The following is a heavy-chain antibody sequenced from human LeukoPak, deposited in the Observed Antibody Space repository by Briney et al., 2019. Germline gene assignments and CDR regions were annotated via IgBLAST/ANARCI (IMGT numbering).Heavy chain of an antibody. D-gene: IGHD3-9*01. CDR3: AKFTYLDWLFIPYFFDY. J-gene: IGHJ4*02. CDR1: GFSFSNYG. Sequence: GGTLRLSCAASGFSFSNYGMSGVRHAPGNGPEWVSTISGSGASKDYADSGKGHFTISRDNSKNTPYLERNTLRVEDTAVYYCAKFTYLDWLFIPYFFDYWGPGALVTVSS. CDR2: ISGSGASK. V-gene: IGHV3-23*01.